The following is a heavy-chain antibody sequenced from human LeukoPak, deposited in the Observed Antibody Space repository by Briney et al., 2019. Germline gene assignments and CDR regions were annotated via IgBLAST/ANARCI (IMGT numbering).Heavy chain of an antibody. V-gene: IGHV3-66*02. CDR2: IYSGGST. CDR1: GFTFSSYE. Sequence: QPGGSLRLSCAASGFTFSSYEMSWVRQAPGKGLEWVSVIYSGGSTYYADSVKGRFTISRDDSKNTLYLQMNSLRAEDTAVYYCARAPGYCSSTSCRDYYYYYYMDVWGKGTTVTVSS. CDR3: ARAPGYCSSTSCRDYYYYYYMDV. J-gene: IGHJ6*03. D-gene: IGHD2-2*01.